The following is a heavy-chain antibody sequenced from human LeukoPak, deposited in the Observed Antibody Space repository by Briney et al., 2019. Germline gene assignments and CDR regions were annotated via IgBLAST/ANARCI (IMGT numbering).Heavy chain of an antibody. Sequence: PSETLSLTCAVYGGSFSGYYWSWIRQPPGKGLEGIGEINHSGSTNYNPSLKSRVTISVDTSKNQFSLKLSSVTAADTAVYYCARYYGGNPYYFDYWGQGTLVTVSS. CDR1: GGSFSGYY. J-gene: IGHJ4*02. V-gene: IGHV4-34*01. CDR3: ARYYGGNPYYFDY. CDR2: INHSGST. D-gene: IGHD4-23*01.